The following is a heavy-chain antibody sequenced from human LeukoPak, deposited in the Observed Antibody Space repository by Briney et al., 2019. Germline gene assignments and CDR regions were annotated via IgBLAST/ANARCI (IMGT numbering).Heavy chain of an antibody. CDR1: GGTFSSYA. D-gene: IGHD3-3*01. J-gene: IGHJ6*03. CDR2: IIPIFGTA. CDR3: AREHYDFWSRYYSPRYYYYYMDV. Sequence: SVKVSCKASGGTFSSYAISWVRQAPGQGLEWMGGIIPIFGTANYAQKFQGRVTITADESTSTAYMELSSLRSEDTAVYYCAREHYDFWSRYYSPRYYYYYMDVWGKGTTVTVSS. V-gene: IGHV1-69*01.